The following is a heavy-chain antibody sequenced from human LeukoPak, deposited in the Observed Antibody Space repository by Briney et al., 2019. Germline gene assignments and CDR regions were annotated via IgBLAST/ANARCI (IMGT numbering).Heavy chain of an antibody. V-gene: IGHV1-18*01. D-gene: IGHD6-13*01. CDR1: GYTFTSYG. CDR2: ISAYNGNT. CDR3: ARSFRYSSSWYHDY. J-gene: IGHJ4*02. Sequence: GASVKVSCKASGYTFTSYGISWVRQAPGQGLEWMGWISAYNGNTNYAQKLQGRVTMTTDTSTSTAYMELRILRSDDTAVYYCARSFRYSSSWYHDYWGQGTLVTVSS.